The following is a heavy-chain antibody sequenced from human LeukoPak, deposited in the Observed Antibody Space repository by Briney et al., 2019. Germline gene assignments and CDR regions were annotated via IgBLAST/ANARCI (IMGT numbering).Heavy chain of an antibody. CDR3: ARDKAGTVNCFDP. D-gene: IGHD6-19*01. Sequence: SETLSLTCTVSGGSISSGGSYWSWLRQHPGKGLEWIGYIYYSGSTYYNPSLKSRVTISVDTSKNQFSLKLSSVTAADTAVYYCARDKAGTVNCFDPWGQGTLVTVSS. V-gene: IGHV4-31*03. CDR2: IYYSGST. J-gene: IGHJ5*02. CDR1: GGSISSGGSY.